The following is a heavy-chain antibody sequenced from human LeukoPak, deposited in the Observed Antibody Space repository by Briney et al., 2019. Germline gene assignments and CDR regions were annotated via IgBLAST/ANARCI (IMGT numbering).Heavy chain of an antibody. V-gene: IGHV1-69*05. Sequence: SVTVTFKCSGGTFSSYAISWVRHAPGQGLEWVGGIIPSFGTANYAQKVQGRVTITTDESTSTAYMELSSLRSEDTAVYYCARGVGSIAAAGLDYWGQGTLVTVSS. J-gene: IGHJ4*02. CDR3: ARGVGSIAAAGLDY. CDR1: GGTFSSYA. CDR2: IIPSFGTA. D-gene: IGHD6-13*01.